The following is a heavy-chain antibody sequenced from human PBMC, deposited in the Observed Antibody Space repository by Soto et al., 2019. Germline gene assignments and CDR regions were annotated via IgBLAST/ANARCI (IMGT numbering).Heavy chain of an antibody. V-gene: IGHV3-74*01. CDR2: INSDGSST. CDR1: GFTFSSYW. D-gene: IGHD1-26*01. Sequence: GGSLRLSCAASGFTFSSYWMHWVRQAPGKGLVWVSRINSDGSSTSCADSVKGRFTISRDNAKNTLYLQMNSLRAEDTAVYYCARDWSGSYYFDYWGQGTLVTVSS. CDR3: ARDWSGSYYFDY. J-gene: IGHJ4*02.